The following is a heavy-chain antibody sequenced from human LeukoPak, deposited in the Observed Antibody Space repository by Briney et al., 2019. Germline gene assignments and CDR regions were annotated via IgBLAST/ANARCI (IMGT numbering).Heavy chain of an antibody. J-gene: IGHJ4*02. CDR1: GFTFSNAW. CDR2: VISKTDGGTT. V-gene: IGHV3-15*01. Sequence: KPGGSLRLSCAASGFTFSNAWMSWVRQAPGKGLEWVGRVISKTDGGTTDYAAPVKGRFTISRDDSKNTLYLQMNSLKTEDTAVYYCTTQADYWGQGTLVTVPS. CDR3: TTQADY.